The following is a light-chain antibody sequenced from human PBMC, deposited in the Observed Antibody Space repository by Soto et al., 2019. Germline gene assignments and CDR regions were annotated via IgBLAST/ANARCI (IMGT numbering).Light chain of an antibody. CDR3: SSYTSISTQV. V-gene: IGLV1-40*01. Sequence: QSVLTQPPSVSGAPGQTVTISCTGSNSNVGGGYDVHWYQQLPGSAPKLLIYANNNRPSGVPDRFSGSKSGTSASLAITGLQAEDEADYYCSSYTSISTQVFGGGTKVTVL. CDR2: ANN. CDR1: NSNVGGGYD. J-gene: IGLJ3*02.